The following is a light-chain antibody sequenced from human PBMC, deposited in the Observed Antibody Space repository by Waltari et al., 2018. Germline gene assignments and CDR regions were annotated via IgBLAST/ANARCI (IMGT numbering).Light chain of an antibody. CDR3: ATWDDSLNAWI. Sequence: SLLTQPPSISGAPGPRVAISCSDGSSNTARISFNLYAQVPGTTPKLLMYRSDQRPSGVSDRFSGSKFGTSASLAITGLLSADEADYICATWDDSLNAWIFGGGTRLTVL. CDR2: RSD. CDR1: SSNTARIS. J-gene: IGLJ2*01. V-gene: IGLV1-44*01.